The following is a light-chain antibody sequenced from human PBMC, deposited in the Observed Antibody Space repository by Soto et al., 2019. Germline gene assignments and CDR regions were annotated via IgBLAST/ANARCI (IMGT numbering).Light chain of an antibody. CDR1: SSDVGSYNL. CDR2: EGS. Sequence: QSALTQPASVSGSPGQSITISCTGTSSDVGSYNLVSWYQQHPGKAPKLMIYEGSKRPSGVSNRFSGSKSGNTASLTISGLQAEDEADYYCCSYAGSNAIHVVFGGGTKRPS. V-gene: IGLV2-23*03. CDR3: CSYAGSNAIHVV. J-gene: IGLJ2*01.